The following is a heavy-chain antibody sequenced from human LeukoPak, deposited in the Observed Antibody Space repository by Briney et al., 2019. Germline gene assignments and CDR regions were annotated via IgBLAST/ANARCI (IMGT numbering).Heavy chain of an antibody. CDR1: GDSVFSNIAA. CDR2: TYYRSKWYN. J-gene: IGHJ4*02. V-gene: IGHV6-1*01. D-gene: IGHD6-25*01. Sequence: SQTLSLTCAISGDSVFSNIAAWNWIRQSPSRGLEWLGRTYYRSKWYNDYAVSVKGRITFNPDTSKNQFSLQLNSVNPEDTAVYYCARQQRGALDYWGQGTLVTVSS. CDR3: ARQQRGALDY.